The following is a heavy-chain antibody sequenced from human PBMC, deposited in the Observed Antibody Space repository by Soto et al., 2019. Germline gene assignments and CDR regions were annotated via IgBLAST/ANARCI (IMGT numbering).Heavy chain of an antibody. Sequence: QVQLVESGGTLIKPGGSLRLSCAASGFTFSDFYMTWIRQAPGKGLEWVSNISPSGSTLDYADSVKGRFTISRDNAKNSLSLEMNCLTAEDTAVYYCVRPWLVPRDAFDIWGQGTVVNVSS. D-gene: IGHD6-19*01. J-gene: IGHJ3*02. V-gene: IGHV3-11*01. CDR3: VRPWLVPRDAFDI. CDR2: ISPSGSTL. CDR1: GFTFSDFY.